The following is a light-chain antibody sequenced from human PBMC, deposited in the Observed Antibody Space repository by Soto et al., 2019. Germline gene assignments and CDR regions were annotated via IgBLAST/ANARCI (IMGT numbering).Light chain of an antibody. CDR3: QVWDSSTE. CDR2: RDS. J-gene: IGLJ2*01. Sequence: SYELTQPLSVSVALGQTARITCGGNNIGSKNVHWYQQKPGQAPVLVIYRDSNRPSGIPERFSGSNSGNTATLTISRAQAGDEADYYCQVWDSSTEFGGGTKLT. CDR1: NIGSKN. V-gene: IGLV3-9*01.